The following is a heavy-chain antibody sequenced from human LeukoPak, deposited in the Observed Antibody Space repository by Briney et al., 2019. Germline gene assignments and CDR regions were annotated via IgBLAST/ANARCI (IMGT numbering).Heavy chain of an antibody. CDR1: GGSISSGGYY. CDR3: ARVGSGAVAGHFDY. Sequence: TSETLSLTCTVSGGSISSGGYYWSWIRQPPGKGLEWIGYIYHSGSTYYNPSLKSRVTISVDRSKNQFSLKLSSVTAADTAMYYCARVGSGAVAGHFDYWGQGTLVTVSS. CDR2: IYHSGST. V-gene: IGHV4-30-2*01. D-gene: IGHD6-19*01. J-gene: IGHJ4*02.